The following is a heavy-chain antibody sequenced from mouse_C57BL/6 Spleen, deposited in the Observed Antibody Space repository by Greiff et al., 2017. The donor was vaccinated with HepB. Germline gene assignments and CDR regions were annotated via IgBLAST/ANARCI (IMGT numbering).Heavy chain of an antibody. CDR3: AREENYYVSSYVGVLYWYFDV. CDR1: GYTFTSYW. J-gene: IGHJ1*03. V-gene: IGHV1-64*01. D-gene: IGHD1-1*01. CDR2: IHPNSGST. Sequence: QVQLQQPGAELVKPGASVKLSCKASGYTFTSYWMHWVKQRPGQGLEWIGMIHPNSGSTNYNEKFKSKATLTVDKSSSTAYMQLSSLTSEDSAVYYCAREENYYVSSYVGVLYWYFDVWGTGTTVTVSS.